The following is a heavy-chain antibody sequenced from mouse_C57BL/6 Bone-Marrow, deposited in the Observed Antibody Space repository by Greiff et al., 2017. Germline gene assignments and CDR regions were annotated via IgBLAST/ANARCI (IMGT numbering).Heavy chain of an antibody. J-gene: IGHJ3*01. CDR3: ARSDYSWFAY. D-gene: IGHD1-1*01. CDR1: GYSFTDDY. CDR2: INPNYGTT. Sequence: VQLKQSGPELVKPGASVKISCTASGYSFTDDYMNWVKQSTGQSLEWIGVINPNYGTTSYNQKFKGKATVTVDQSSSTAYMQRNSLTSAAAAVCSCARSDYSWFAYWGQGTLVTVSA. V-gene: IGHV1-39*01.